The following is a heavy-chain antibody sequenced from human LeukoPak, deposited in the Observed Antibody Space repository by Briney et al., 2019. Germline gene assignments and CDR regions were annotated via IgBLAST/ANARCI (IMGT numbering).Heavy chain of an antibody. J-gene: IGHJ4*02. CDR3: ARSRGSYVDY. CDR1: GVSITSHF. Sequence: SETLSLTCTVSGVSITSHFWSWIRQSPGQGLEWIGYAYFNGITNYNPSLKSRVTISVDTSKDQFSLRLSSVTAADTAVYYCARSRGSYVDYWGQGTLVTVSS. CDR2: AYFNGIT. V-gene: IGHV4-59*11. D-gene: IGHD1-26*01.